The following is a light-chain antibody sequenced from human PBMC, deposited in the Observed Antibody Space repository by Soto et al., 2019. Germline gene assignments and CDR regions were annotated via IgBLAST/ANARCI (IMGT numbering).Light chain of an antibody. CDR3: QQRSKWPIT. Sequence: EIVLTQSPGTLSLSPGERATLSCRASQSVNSNYLAWYQQKPGQAPRLFIYDASTRATGIPARFSGSGSGTDFTLTISSLEPEDFAVYYCQQRSKWPITFGQGTRLEI. J-gene: IGKJ5*01. CDR2: DAS. V-gene: IGKV3D-20*02. CDR1: QSVNSNY.